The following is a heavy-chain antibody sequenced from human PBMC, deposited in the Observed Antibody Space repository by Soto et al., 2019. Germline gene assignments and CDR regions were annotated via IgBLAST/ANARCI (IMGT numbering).Heavy chain of an antibody. V-gene: IGHV1-69*12. D-gene: IGHD3-10*02. CDR1: GGTFSSYA. Sequence: QVQLVQSGAEVKKPGSSVKVSCKASGGTFSSYAISWVRQAPGQGLEWMGGIIPIFGTANYAQKFQGRVTITADEPTSPAYMELSSLRSEDTAVYYCARALTTMFGELSTYGMDVWGQGTTVTVSS. J-gene: IGHJ6*02. CDR2: IIPIFGTA. CDR3: ARALTTMFGELSTYGMDV.